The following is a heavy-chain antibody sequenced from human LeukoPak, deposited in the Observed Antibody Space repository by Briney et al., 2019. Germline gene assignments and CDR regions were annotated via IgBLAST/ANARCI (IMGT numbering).Heavy chain of an antibody. CDR3: AKSLRLGELSFPWGAFDI. D-gene: IGHD3-16*02. Sequence: PGGSLRLSCAASGFTFSSYGMHWVRQAPGKGLEWVAFIRYDGSNKYYADSVKGRFTISRDNSKNTLYLQMNSLRAEDTAVYYCAKSLRLGELSFPWGAFDIWGQGTMVTVSS. CDR2: IRYDGSNK. J-gene: IGHJ3*02. V-gene: IGHV3-30*02. CDR1: GFTFSSYG.